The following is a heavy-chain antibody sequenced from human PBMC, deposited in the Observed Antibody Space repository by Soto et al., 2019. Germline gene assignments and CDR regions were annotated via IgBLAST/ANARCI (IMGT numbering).Heavy chain of an antibody. CDR3: ARHSDYYGSGSYYTVDY. D-gene: IGHD3-10*01. J-gene: IGHJ4*02. CDR2: IYYSGST. V-gene: IGHV4-39*01. CDR1: GGSISSSSYY. Sequence: SETLSLTCTVSGGSISSSSYYWGWIRQPPGKGLEWIGSIYYSGSTYYNPSLKSRVTISVDTSKNQFSLKLSSVTAADTAVYYCARHSDYYGSGSYYTVDYWGQGTLVTVSS.